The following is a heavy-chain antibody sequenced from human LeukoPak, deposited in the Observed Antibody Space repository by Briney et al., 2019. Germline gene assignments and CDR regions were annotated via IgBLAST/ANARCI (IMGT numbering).Heavy chain of an antibody. CDR1: GDSSNTYY. J-gene: IGHJ4*02. CDR3: ARFTIDDTSGHFDY. D-gene: IGHD3-22*01. V-gene: IGHV4-59*08. Sequence: SETLSLTCIVSGDSSNTYYWSWIRQPPGKGLEWIGYIHNRGTTRYSPSLKSRVTISADTSKNHFSLNLTSVTAADTAVYYCARFTIDDTSGHFDYWGQGNLVTVSS. CDR2: IHNRGTT.